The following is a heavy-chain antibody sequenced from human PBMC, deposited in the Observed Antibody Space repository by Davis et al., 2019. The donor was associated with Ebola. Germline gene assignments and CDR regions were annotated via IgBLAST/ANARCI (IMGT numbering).Heavy chain of an antibody. CDR2: INAGNGNT. V-gene: IGHV1-3*01. D-gene: IGHD3-10*01. Sequence: ASVKVSCKASGYTFTSYAMHWVRQAPGQRLEWMGWINAGNGNTKYSQKFQGRVTITRDTSASTAYMELSSLRSEDTAVYYCARGGSGSRWSYYFDYWGQGTLVTVSS. J-gene: IGHJ4*02. CDR1: GYTFTSYA. CDR3: ARGGSGSRWSYYFDY.